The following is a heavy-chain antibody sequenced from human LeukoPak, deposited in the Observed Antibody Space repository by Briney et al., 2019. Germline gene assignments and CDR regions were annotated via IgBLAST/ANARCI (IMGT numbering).Heavy chain of an antibody. CDR1: GFTFSSYA. Sequence: GGSLRLSCAASGFTFSSYAMRWVRQAPGKGLEWVAVISYDGSNKYYADSVKGRFTISRDNSKNTLYLQINSLRAEDTAVYYCARDGSSXSXXXXXYRGXXXLXTVSS. CDR3: ARDGSSXSXXXXXY. CDR2: ISYDGSNK. D-gene: IGHD6-6*01. V-gene: IGHV3-30-3*01. J-gene: IGHJ4*02.